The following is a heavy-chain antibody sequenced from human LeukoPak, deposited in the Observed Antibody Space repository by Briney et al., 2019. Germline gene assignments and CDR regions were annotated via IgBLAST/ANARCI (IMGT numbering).Heavy chain of an antibody. J-gene: IGHJ4*02. D-gene: IGHD6-13*01. Sequence: GGSLRLSCAASGFTFSSYAMSWVRQAPGKGLEWVSAISGSGGSTYYADSVKGRFTISRDNAKNSLYLQMNSLRAEDTAVYYCARVKRSSWFPSEDDYWGQGTLVTVSS. V-gene: IGHV3-23*01. CDR1: GFTFSSYA. CDR2: ISGSGGST. CDR3: ARVKRSSWFPSEDDY.